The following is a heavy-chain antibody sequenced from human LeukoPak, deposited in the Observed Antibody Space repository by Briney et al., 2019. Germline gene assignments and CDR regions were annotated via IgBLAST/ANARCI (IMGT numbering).Heavy chain of an antibody. CDR3: ARRRDLYSGSYYPLDY. CDR2: IYPGDSDA. CDR1: GYSFMTYW. Sequence: PGESLKISCQASGYSFMTYWIGWVRQMPGKGLEWMAIIYPGDSDARYSPSFQGQVTISADKSISTAYLQWSSLKASDTAMYYCARRRDLYSGSYYPLDYWGQGTLVTVSS. J-gene: IGHJ4*02. D-gene: IGHD1-26*01. V-gene: IGHV5-51*01.